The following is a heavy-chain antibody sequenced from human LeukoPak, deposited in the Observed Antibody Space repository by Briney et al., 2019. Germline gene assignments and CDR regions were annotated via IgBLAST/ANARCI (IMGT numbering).Heavy chain of an antibody. J-gene: IGHJ5*02. V-gene: IGHV4-39*07. CDR1: GDSISSRGSF. CDR2: ISYTGTT. CDR3: VRDRGECLFDL. D-gene: IGHD3-10*01. Sequence: SETLSLTCTVSGDSISSRGSFWGWIRQPPGETLEWIGSISYTGTTYYSPSLKSRVTISLDTFKNQFSLQLSSVTAADTALYYCVRDRGECLFDLWGQGTLVTVSS.